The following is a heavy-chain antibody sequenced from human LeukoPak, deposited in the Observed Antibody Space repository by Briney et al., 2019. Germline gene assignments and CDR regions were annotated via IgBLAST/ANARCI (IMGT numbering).Heavy chain of an antibody. Sequence: SETLSLTCTVSGGSISSSTYCWAWIRQPPGKGLEWIGSICCTESPYYNPSLRSRVTVSVDRSKNQFSLKLSYVTAADTAVYYCARGTRVGYWGQGTLVTVSS. D-gene: IGHD3-10*01. CDR1: GGSISSSTYC. V-gene: IGHV4-39*01. CDR2: ICCTESP. CDR3: ARGTRVGY. J-gene: IGHJ4*02.